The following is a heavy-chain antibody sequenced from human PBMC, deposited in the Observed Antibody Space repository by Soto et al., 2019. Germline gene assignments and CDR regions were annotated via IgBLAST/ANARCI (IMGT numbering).Heavy chain of an antibody. CDR3: ARAPGYYDSSGANWFDP. CDR2: INSGGSST. Sequence: GGSLRLSCAASGFTFSSYWMHWVRQAPGKGLVWVSRINSGGSSTSYADSVKGRFTISRDNAKNTLYLQMNSLRAEDTAVYYCARAPGYYDSSGANWFDPWGQGTLVTVYS. V-gene: IGHV3-74*01. D-gene: IGHD3-22*01. CDR1: GFTFSSYW. J-gene: IGHJ5*02.